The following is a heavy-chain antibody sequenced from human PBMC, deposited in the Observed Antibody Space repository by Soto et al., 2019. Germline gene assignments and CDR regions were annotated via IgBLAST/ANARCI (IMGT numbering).Heavy chain of an antibody. D-gene: IGHD2-2*01. CDR2: ISYDGSNK. CDR3: ARDNCISTSCYDPYYYYYGMDV. CDR1: GFTFSSYA. V-gene: IGHV3-30-3*01. Sequence: GGSLRLSCAASGFTFSSYAMHWVRQAPGKGLEWVAVISYDGSNKYYADSVKGRFTISRDNSKNTLYLQMNSLRAEDTAVYYCARDNCISTSCYDPYYYYYGMDVWGQGTTVTVSS. J-gene: IGHJ6*02.